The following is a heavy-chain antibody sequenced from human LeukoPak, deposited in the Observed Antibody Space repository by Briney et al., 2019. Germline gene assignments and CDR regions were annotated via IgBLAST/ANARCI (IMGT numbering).Heavy chain of an antibody. CDR2: IKQDGSAK. CDR3: ARDPDFWSGNYFDN. D-gene: IGHD3-3*01. J-gene: IGHJ4*02. V-gene: IGHV3-7*01. Sequence: PGGSLRLSCAASGFTYSDYWMHWVRQAPGKGLEWVANIKQDGSAKYYVDSVKGRFTISRDNAKNSLYLQMNSLRAEDTAVYYCARDPDFWSGNYFDNWGQGTLVTVSS. CDR1: GFTYSDYW.